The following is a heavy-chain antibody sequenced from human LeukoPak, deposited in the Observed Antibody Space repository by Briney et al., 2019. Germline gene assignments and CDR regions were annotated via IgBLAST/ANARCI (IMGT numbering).Heavy chain of an antibody. V-gene: IGHV4-59*08. CDR1: GGSITNYY. CDR3: ARHGPGYSSVFDY. CDR2: LYYTGST. D-gene: IGHD6-19*01. Sequence: PSETLSLTCTVSGGSITNYYWSWIRQPPGKGLGWVVYLYYTGSTNYNPSLKRRVTISVDMSKNQFSLKLRSMTAADTAVYYCARHGPGYSSVFDYWGQGTLVTVSS. J-gene: IGHJ4*02.